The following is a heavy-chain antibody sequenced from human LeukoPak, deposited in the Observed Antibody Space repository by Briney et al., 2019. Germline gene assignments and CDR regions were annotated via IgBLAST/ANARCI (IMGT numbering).Heavy chain of an antibody. Sequence: PGGSLRLSCAASGFTFSSYAMSWVRQGLGKGLERVSAISGSGGITYYADSVKGRFTISRDNSKNTLYLQMNSLRGEDTAVYYCAKDGGMYSSGWYRGAFFDYWGQGTLVAVSS. V-gene: IGHV3-23*01. D-gene: IGHD6-19*01. CDR2: ISGSGGIT. CDR1: GFTFSSYA. J-gene: IGHJ4*02. CDR3: AKDGGMYSSGWYRGAFFDY.